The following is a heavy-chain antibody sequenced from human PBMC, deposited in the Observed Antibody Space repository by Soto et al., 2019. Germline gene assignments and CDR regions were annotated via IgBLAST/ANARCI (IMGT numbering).Heavy chain of an antibody. CDR3: AREESCSGRICYSEYFLR. D-gene: IGHD2-15*01. CDR1: GYIFTAYS. J-gene: IGHJ1*01. Sequence: QVQLVQSGPEVKKPGASVKVSCKASGYIFTAYSMHWVRQAPGQGLEWMGVVNPSGGSTKFAQNYPGRVTMTRDTSASTVYMELSSLRSEDTAIYFCAREESCSGRICYSEYFLRWGQGTLVTVSS. V-gene: IGHV1-46*01. CDR2: VNPSGGST.